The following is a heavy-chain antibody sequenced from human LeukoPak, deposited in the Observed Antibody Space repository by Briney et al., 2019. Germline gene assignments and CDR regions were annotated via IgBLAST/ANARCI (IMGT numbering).Heavy chain of an antibody. J-gene: IGHJ4*02. CDR1: GFPFSVYE. CDR3: TTLGYHLDS. D-gene: IGHD3-22*01. CDR2: IAGSDTRT. Sequence: PGGSLRLSCAASGFPFSVYEMNWVRQAPGKGLEWVSYIAGSDTRTYYADSVKGRFTISRDNAKNSLFLQMNSLRAEDTALYYCTTLGYHLDSWGQGTLVTVSS. V-gene: IGHV3-48*03.